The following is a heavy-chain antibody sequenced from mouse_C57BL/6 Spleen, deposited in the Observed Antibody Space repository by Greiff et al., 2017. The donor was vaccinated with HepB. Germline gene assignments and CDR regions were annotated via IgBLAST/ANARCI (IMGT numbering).Heavy chain of an antibody. V-gene: IGHV1-59*01. CDR3: ATYSNYAMDY. CDR1: GYTFTSYW. D-gene: IGHD2-5*01. J-gene: IGHJ4*01. Sequence: QVQLQQPGAELVRPGTSVKLSCKASGYTFTSYWMHWVKQRPGQGLEWIGVIDPSDSYTNYNQKFKGKATLTVDTSSSTAYMQLSSLTSEDSAVYYCATYSNYAMDYWGQGTSVTVSS. CDR2: IDPSDSYT.